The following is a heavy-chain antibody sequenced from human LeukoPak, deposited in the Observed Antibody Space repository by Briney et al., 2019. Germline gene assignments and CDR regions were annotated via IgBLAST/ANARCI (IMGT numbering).Heavy chain of an antibody. CDR2: ISDSGGST. CDR1: GFTFSSYA. J-gene: IGHJ4*02. Sequence: GGSLRLSCAASGFTFSSYAMSWVRQAPGKGLEWVSVISDSGGSTYYADSVKGRFTISRDNSKNTLYLQMNSLRAEDTAVYYCAKDQRRIVVVIIDYWGQGTLVTVSS. V-gene: IGHV3-23*01. D-gene: IGHD3-22*01. CDR3: AKDQRRIVVVIIDY.